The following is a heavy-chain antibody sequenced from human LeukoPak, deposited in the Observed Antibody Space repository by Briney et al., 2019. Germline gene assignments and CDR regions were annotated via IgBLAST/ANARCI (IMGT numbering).Heavy chain of an antibody. Sequence: PSETLSLTCAVYGGSFSGYYWSWIRQPPGKGLEWIGYIYYSGSTNYNPSLKSRVTISVDTSKNQFSLKLSSVTAADTAVYYCARGRYYGPYWFDPWGQGTLVTVSS. CDR3: ARGRYYGPYWFDP. D-gene: IGHD3-10*01. J-gene: IGHJ5*02. CDR1: GGSFSGYY. CDR2: IYYSGST. V-gene: IGHV4-59*01.